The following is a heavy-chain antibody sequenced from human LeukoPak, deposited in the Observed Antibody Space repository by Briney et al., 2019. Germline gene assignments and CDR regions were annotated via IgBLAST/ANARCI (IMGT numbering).Heavy chain of an antibody. CDR2: IIPIFGTA. J-gene: IGHJ4*02. CDR3: ARGDGYGDPFDY. D-gene: IGHD5-18*01. V-gene: IGHV1-69*13. Sequence: ASVKVSCKASGYTFTSYYMHWVRQAPGQGLEWMGGIIPIFGTANYAQKFQGRVTITADESTSTAYMELSSLRSEDTAVYYCARGDGYGDPFDYWGQGTLVTVSS. CDR1: GYTFTSYY.